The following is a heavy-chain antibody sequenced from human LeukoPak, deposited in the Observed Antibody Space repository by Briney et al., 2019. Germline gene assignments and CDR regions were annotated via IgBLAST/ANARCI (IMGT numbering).Heavy chain of an antibody. Sequence: SETLSLTCTVSGGSISSYYWGWIRQPPGKGLEWIGSIYYSGSTYYNPSLKSRVTISVDTSKNQFSLKLSSVTAADTAVYYCARRFCSSTICSRGDAFDVWGQGTMVTVSS. CDR2: IYYSGST. CDR3: ARRFCSSTICSRGDAFDV. J-gene: IGHJ3*01. V-gene: IGHV4-39*01. D-gene: IGHD2-2*01. CDR1: GGSISSYY.